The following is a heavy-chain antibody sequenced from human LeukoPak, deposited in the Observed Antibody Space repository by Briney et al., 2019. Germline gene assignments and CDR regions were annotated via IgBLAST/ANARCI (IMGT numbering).Heavy chain of an antibody. CDR2: ISAYKGNT. Sequence: ASVKVSCKASGYTFSTYGISWVRQGPGQGLEWMGWISAYKGNTYYAQKLQGRVTMTTDTSTSTAYMELRSLRSDDTAIYYCARDLYYYGSGSYYDVFDVWGQGTMVTVSS. V-gene: IGHV1-18*01. D-gene: IGHD3-10*01. J-gene: IGHJ3*01. CDR3: ARDLYYYGSGSYYDVFDV. CDR1: GYTFSTYG.